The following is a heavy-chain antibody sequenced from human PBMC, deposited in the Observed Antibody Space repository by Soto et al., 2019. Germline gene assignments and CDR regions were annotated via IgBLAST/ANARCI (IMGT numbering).Heavy chain of an antibody. CDR3: AREGIAVAGWYFDL. V-gene: IGHV1-8*01. CDR1: GYTFTSYD. Sequence: QVQLVQSGAEVKKPGASVKVSCKASGYTFTSYDINWVRQATGQGLEWMGWMNPNSGNTGYAQKFQGRVTMTRNTSISTAYMELSSLRSEDTAVDYCAREGIAVAGWYFDLWGRGTLVTVSS. J-gene: IGHJ2*01. CDR2: MNPNSGNT. D-gene: IGHD6-19*01.